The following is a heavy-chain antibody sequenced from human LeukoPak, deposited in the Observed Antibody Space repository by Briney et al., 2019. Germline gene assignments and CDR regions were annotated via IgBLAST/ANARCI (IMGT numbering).Heavy chain of an antibody. CDR2: ISRSGYTM. CDR3: AREGSSYAPSDPFYFDY. D-gene: IGHD3-10*01. CDR1: GFTFSSFD. V-gene: IGHV3-48*03. J-gene: IGHJ4*02. Sequence: GGSLRLSCAASGFTFSSFDMNWVRQAPGKGLEWLSYISRSGYTMDYTDSVKGRFTISRDNAKNSLSLQMNSLKVEDTAVYFCAREGSSYAPSDPFYFDYRGQGILVTVSS.